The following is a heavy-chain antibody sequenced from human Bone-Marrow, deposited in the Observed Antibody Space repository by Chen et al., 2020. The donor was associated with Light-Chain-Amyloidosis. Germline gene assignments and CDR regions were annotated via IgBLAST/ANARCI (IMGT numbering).Heavy chain of an antibody. CDR3: APDIVYNNLAAAMGMDV. CDR1: GYTFTGYF. Sequence: QVHLVQSGAEVKKPGASVTVYCQASGYTFTGYFMHWVRQAPGQGLEWMGWINPKSGYTFYAQKFQGRVTLTRHISIITACMELSGPSADDTSVYYCAPDIVYNNLAAAMGMDVWGPGTTVIVSS. D-gene: IGHD1-1*01. J-gene: IGHJ6*02. V-gene: IGHV1-2*02. CDR2: INPKSGYT.